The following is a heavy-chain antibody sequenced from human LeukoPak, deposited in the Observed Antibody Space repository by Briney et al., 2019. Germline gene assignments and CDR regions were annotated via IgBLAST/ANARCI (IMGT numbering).Heavy chain of an antibody. Sequence: GGSLRLSCAASGFTFSSYTMTWVRQAPGKGLEWVSAISGSGGRAHYADSVKGRFTISRDNSKNTLYLQMNSLRAEDTAVYYCAKEPRSSGWYWRWSDWGQGTLVTVSS. CDR3: AKEPRSSGWYWRWSD. D-gene: IGHD6-19*01. J-gene: IGHJ4*02. CDR2: ISGSGGRA. CDR1: GFTFSSYT. V-gene: IGHV3-23*01.